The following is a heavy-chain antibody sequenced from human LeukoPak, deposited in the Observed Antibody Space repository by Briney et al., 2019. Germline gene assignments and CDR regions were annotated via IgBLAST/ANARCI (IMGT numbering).Heavy chain of an antibody. D-gene: IGHD6-19*01. J-gene: IGHJ6*03. CDR1: GGSISNYY. CDR3: AREGSEYSSGWSYSHSDYYYMDV. V-gene: IGHV4-59*12. Sequence: NSSGTLSLTCTVSGGSISNYYWSWIRQTPGKGLEWIGYIYYTGSTNYNPSLRGRVTISVDTSKNQFSLKLSSVTAADTAVYYCAREGSEYSSGWSYSHSDYYYMDVWGKGTTVTVSS. CDR2: IYYTGST.